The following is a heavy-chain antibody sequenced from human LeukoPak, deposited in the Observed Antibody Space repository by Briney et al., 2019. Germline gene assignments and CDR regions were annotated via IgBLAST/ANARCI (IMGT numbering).Heavy chain of an antibody. J-gene: IGHJ4*02. Sequence: SEPLSLTCTGSGGSISNYYWGWVRQPPGKGLEWVGYIYNSGNTNYNPSLKSRITISVDTSKNQFSLKLSSVTAADTAVYYCARGRYDILTGYWVDFWGQGTLVTVSS. CDR1: GGSISNYY. CDR3: ARGRYDILTGYWVDF. V-gene: IGHV4-59*01. D-gene: IGHD3-9*01. CDR2: IYNSGNT.